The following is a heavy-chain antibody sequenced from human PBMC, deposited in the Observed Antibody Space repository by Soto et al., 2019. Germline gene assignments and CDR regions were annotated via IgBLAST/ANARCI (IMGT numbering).Heavy chain of an antibody. D-gene: IGHD5-18*01. CDR2: IYYSGST. Sequence: PSETLSLTCTVSGGSVSSGSYYWSWIRQPPGKGLEWIGYIYYSGSTNYNPSLKSRVTISVDTSKNQFSLKLSSVTAADTAVYYCARVGYSYGAYYCYYGMDVWGQGTTVTVSS. V-gene: IGHV4-61*01. CDR3: ARVGYSYGAYYCYYGMDV. CDR1: GGSVSSGSYY. J-gene: IGHJ6*02.